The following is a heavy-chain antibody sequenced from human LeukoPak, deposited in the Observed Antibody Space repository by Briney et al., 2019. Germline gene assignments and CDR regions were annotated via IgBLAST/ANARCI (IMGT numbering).Heavy chain of an antibody. V-gene: IGHV3-74*01. CDR2: ICPDGTVT. J-gene: IGHJ4*02. Sequence: GGSLRLSCETAGFTFSSYVMHWVRQAPGKGPMWVSRICPDGTVTNYADSVKARFIISRDNARNTVYLQMNSLRVEDTAMYYCVRDFRSADYWGQGTLVTVSS. CDR3: VRDFRSADY. CDR1: GFTFSSYV.